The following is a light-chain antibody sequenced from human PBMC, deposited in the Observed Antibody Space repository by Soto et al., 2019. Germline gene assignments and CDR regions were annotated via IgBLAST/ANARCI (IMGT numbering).Light chain of an antibody. CDR3: CSYAGSSTLV. J-gene: IGLJ2*01. CDR1: SSDIGTFNL. Sequence: QSALTQPVSVSGSPGQSITISCTGTSSDIGTFNLVSWYQQLPGKAPKLMIYEGSKRPSGVSNRFSGSKSGNTASLTISGLQAEDEADYYCCSYAGSSTLVFGGGTKLTVL. CDR2: EGS. V-gene: IGLV2-23*01.